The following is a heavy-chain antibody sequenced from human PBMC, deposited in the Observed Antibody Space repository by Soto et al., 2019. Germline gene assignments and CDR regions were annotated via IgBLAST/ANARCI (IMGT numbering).Heavy chain of an antibody. CDR1: GGSISNYY. CDR2: ISYTGRP. CDR3: ARGGTYSSLLIRDRFDP. D-gene: IGHD6-6*01. Sequence: SETLSLTFTVSGGSISNYYWIWIRQPPGTGLEWIGYISYTGRPNYNPSLESRFTVSVETSKNKFSMKMSSVPAADTAIYYCARGGTYSSLLIRDRFDPVGQGTLVPVSS. V-gene: IGHV4-59*01. J-gene: IGHJ5*02.